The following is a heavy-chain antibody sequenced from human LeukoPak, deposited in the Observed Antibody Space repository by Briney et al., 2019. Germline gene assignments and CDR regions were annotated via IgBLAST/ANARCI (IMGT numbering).Heavy chain of an antibody. J-gene: IGHJ5*02. Sequence: SETLSLTCTVSGYSISSGYYWGWIRQPLGKGLEWIGSIYHSGSTYYNPSLKSRVTISVDTSKNQFSLKLSPVTAADTAVYYCARVRDYDSSGFYNWFDPWGQGTLVTVSS. CDR2: IYHSGST. CDR3: ARVRDYDSSGFYNWFDP. D-gene: IGHD3-22*01. V-gene: IGHV4-38-2*02. CDR1: GYSISSGYY.